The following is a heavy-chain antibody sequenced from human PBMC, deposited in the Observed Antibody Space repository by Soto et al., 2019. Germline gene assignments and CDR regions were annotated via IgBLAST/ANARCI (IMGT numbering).Heavy chain of an antibody. CDR2: IIPILRTP. Sequence: QVHLVQSGAEVKKPGSSVRVSCKASGGTLRTFPISWVRQAPGRGLEWMGGIIPILRTPNYAPKFQGRVTINVDESRSTAYMELSSLSSEDTAMYFCARDRSSEKYRLSWIDAFDMWGQGTMVTVSS. D-gene: IGHD3-22*01. CDR3: ARDRSSEKYRLSWIDAFDM. CDR1: GGTLRTFP. J-gene: IGHJ3*02. V-gene: IGHV1-69*01.